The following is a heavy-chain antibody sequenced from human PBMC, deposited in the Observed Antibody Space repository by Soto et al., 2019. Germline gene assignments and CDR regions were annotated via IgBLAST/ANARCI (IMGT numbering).Heavy chain of an antibody. CDR3: AWVLRYLHMYHWFDS. V-gene: IGHV1-69*01. Sequence: QVQLVQSGAEVKKPGSSVKVSCKASGGTVSGYAIIWVRQSPGQGLEWIGVIVPIFVRTNYAQKFQGRVTITADDSTNAAYMELGSLRSEDTALYCCAWVLRYLHMYHWFDSWGQGTMVTVSS. CDR1: GGTVSGYA. J-gene: IGHJ5*01. D-gene: IGHD3-9*01. CDR2: IVPIFVRT.